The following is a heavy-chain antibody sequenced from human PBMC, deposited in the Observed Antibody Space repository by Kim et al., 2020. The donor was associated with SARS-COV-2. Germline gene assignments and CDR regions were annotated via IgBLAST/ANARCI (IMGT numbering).Heavy chain of an antibody. CDR1: GGTFSSYA. Sequence: SVKVSCKASGGTFSSYAISWVRQAPGQGLEWMGGIIPIFGTANYAQKFQGRVTITADESTSTAYMELSSLRSEDTAVYYCAREGPYIAADPRGGYYYYGMDVWGQGTTVTVSS. V-gene: IGHV1-69*13. CDR2: IIPIFGTA. D-gene: IGHD6-13*01. J-gene: IGHJ6*02. CDR3: AREGPYIAADPRGGYYYYGMDV.